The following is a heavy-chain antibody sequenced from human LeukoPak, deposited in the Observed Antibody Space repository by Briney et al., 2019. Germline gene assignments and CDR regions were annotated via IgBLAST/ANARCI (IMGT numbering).Heavy chain of an antibody. V-gene: IGHV3-43*02. D-gene: IGHD2-15*01. CDR1: GFTLDDNA. CDR3: AKDITTGLVVVAATPGK. CDR2: ISGNGGST. Sequence: GGSLRLSCAASGFTLDDNAMHWDRQAPGKVLGWVSLISGNGGSTYYADSVKGRFTIYRDNSKNSLYLQMNSLGTEDTALYCCAKDITTGLVVVAATPGKWRQGTLVTVSS. J-gene: IGHJ4*02.